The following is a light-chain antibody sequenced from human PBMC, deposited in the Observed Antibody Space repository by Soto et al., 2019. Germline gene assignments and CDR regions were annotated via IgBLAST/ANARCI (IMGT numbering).Light chain of an antibody. V-gene: IGKV3-11*01. CDR3: QERSTWPPIT. CDR2: DAS. CDR1: QSVSSS. Sequence: PWERASLSCRASQSVSSSLAWYQQKPCQSPRRLSYDASNRATGSPARVSGSRAGTYFTLTISSLDPVDFAVYYCQERSTWPPITFGGGPKVEI. J-gene: IGKJ4*01.